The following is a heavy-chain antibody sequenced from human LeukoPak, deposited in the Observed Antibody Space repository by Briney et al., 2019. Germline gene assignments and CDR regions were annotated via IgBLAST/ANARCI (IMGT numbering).Heavy chain of an antibody. CDR2: IRYDGSNK. V-gene: IGHV3-30*02. CDR1: GFTFSSYG. D-gene: IGHD1-26*01. CDR3: TVGTTTIDY. J-gene: IGHJ4*02. Sequence: GGSLRLSCAASGFTFSSYGMHWVRQAPGKGLEWVAFIRYDGSNKYYADSVKGRFTISRDNSKNTLYLQMNSLKTEDTAVYYCTVGTTTIDYWGQGTLVTVSS.